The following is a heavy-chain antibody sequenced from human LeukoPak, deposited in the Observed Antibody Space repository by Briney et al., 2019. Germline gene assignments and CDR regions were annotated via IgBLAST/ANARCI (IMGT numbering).Heavy chain of an antibody. CDR3: ARDPTVTLPYYYYYGMDV. J-gene: IGHJ6*02. V-gene: IGHV3-30-3*01. CDR1: GFTFSSYA. D-gene: IGHD4-17*01. Sequence: PGRSLRLSCAASGFTFSSYAMHWVRQAPGKGLEWVAVISYDGSNKYYADSVKGRFTISRDNSKNTLYLQMNSLRAEDTAVYYCARDPTVTLPYYYYYGMDVWGQGTTVTVSS. CDR2: ISYDGSNK.